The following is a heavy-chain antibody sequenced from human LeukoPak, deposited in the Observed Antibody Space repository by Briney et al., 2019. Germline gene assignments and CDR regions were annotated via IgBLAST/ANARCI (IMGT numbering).Heavy chain of an antibody. J-gene: IGHJ3*02. CDR3: ARPDSHLSAFDI. CDR2: ISDSGST. CDR1: GGSITTYY. V-gene: IGHV4-59*08. Sequence: SETLSLTCSVSGGSITTYYWSWIRQPPGKGLEWIAYISDSGSTKYRPSLRGRLSISMDKSKNTFSLKLNSVTAADTAVYYCARPDSHLSAFDIWGRGTKVTVS. D-gene: IGHD2-21*01.